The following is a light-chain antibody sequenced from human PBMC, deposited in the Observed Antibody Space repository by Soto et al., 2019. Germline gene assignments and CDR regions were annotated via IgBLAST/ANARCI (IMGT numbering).Light chain of an antibody. CDR1: QGIGDN. CDR3: QHYVTWPLT. J-gene: IGKJ4*01. Sequence: VLTQPPSVSRAPVQRVTPCCRASQGIGDNLAWYQQKPGQTPRLLIYDTSTRAAGVPARFSGSRSGAEFTLTISSLQSEDFAAYYCQHYVTWPLTFGGGTKVDIK. CDR2: DTS. V-gene: IGKV3-15*01.